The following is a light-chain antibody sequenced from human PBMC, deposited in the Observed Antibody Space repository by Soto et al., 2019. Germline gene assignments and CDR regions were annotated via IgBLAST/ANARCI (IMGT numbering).Light chain of an antibody. J-gene: IGKJ1*01. Sequence: DIQMTQSPSTLSTSVGDRVTITCRASQSISSWLAWYQQKPGKAPKLLIYDASSLESGVPSRFSGSGSGPEFTLTISSLHPDDFATYYGQQYNSYPWTFGQGTRVELK. V-gene: IGKV1-5*01. CDR3: QQYNSYPWT. CDR2: DAS. CDR1: QSISSW.